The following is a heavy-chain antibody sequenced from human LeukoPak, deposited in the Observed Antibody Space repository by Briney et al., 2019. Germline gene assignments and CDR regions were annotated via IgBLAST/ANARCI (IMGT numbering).Heavy chain of an antibody. CDR1: GFTFSSYG. V-gene: IGHV3-30*18. J-gene: IGHJ6*02. CDR2: ISYDGSNK. Sequence: GGSLRLSCAASGFTFSSYGMHCVRQAPGKGLEWVAVISYDGSNKYYADSVKGRFTISRDNSKNTLYLQMNSLRAEDTAVYYCAKDPDYYYYYGMDVWGQGTTVTVSS. CDR3: AKDPDYYYYYGMDV.